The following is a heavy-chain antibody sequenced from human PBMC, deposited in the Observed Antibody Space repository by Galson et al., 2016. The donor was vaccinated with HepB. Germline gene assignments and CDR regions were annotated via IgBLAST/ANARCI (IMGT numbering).Heavy chain of an antibody. D-gene: IGHD1-1*01. CDR2: ITYHGRNQ. CDR3: GKWDWNDPSD. J-gene: IGHJ4*02. Sequence: YLRLSCAASGFTFRSYGLQWVRQAPGKGPEWLAFITYHGRNQFYADSVKGRFTISRDDYRNSVYIQMDSLREEDTAVYYCGKWDWNDPSDWGQGTLVSVSS. CDR1: GFTFRSYG. V-gene: IGHV3-30*03.